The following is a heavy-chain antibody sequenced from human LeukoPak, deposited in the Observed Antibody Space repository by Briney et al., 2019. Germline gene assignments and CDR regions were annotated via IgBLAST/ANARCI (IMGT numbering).Heavy chain of an antibody. CDR2: MNPNSGNT. D-gene: IGHD6-19*01. Sequence: ASVKVSCKASGYTFTSYDIFWVRQATGQGLEWMGWMNPNSGNTVYAQQFQGRVTLTRNTSITTAYMELSSLGSEDTAVYYCARGYSTGWYNWAHYKWFDPWGQGTLVTVSS. V-gene: IGHV1-8*01. CDR3: ARGYSTGWYNWAHYKWFDP. J-gene: IGHJ5*02. CDR1: GYTFTSYD.